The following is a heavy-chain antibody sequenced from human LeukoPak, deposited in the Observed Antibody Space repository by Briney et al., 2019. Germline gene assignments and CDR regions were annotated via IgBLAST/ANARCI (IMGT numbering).Heavy chain of an antibody. CDR1: GFTFSNAY. J-gene: IGHJ4*02. Sequence: GGSLRLSCAVSGFTFSNAYMSWVRQAPGKGLDWVGRIVSKSDGGATAFAASVRGRFAISRDDSRNTLYLQMSNLKTEDTAVYFCTTDYLDGRRLYYWGQGALVTVSS. CDR3: TTDYLDGRRLYY. V-gene: IGHV3-15*04. CDR2: IVSKSDGGAT. D-gene: IGHD5-12*01.